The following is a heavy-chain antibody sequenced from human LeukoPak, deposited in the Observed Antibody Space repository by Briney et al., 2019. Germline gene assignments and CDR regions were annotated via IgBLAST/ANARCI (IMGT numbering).Heavy chain of an antibody. CDR1: GFTFSSYA. Sequence: QAGGSLRLSCAASGFTFSSYAMSWVRQAPGKGLEWVSAISGSGGSTYYADSVKGRFTISRDNSKNTLYLQMNSLRAEDTAVYYCAKPLSYLVGPNPVPDAFDIWGQGTMVTVSS. CDR2: ISGSGGST. J-gene: IGHJ3*02. CDR3: AKPLSYLVGPNPVPDAFDI. D-gene: IGHD1-26*01. V-gene: IGHV3-23*01.